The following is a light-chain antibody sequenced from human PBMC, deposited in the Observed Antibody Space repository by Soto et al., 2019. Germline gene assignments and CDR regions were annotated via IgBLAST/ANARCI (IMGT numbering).Light chain of an antibody. Sequence: IQLTQSPSTLSASVGDRVTITCRASQSISSWLAWYQQKPGKAPKLLIYDASSLESGVTSRFSGSGSGTEFTLTITSLQPDDFATYYCQQYNSYPWTVGPGTQVEIK. V-gene: IGKV1-5*01. CDR2: DAS. CDR3: QQYNSYPWT. CDR1: QSISSW. J-gene: IGKJ1*01.